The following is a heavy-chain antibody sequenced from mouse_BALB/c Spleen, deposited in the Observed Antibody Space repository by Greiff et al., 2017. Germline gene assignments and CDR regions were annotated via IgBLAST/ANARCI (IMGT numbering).Heavy chain of an antibody. CDR2: ISSGGSYT. J-gene: IGHJ3*01. Sequence: EVHLVESGGGLVKPGGSLKLSCAASGFTFSSYTMSWVRQTPEKRLEWVATISSGGSYTYYPDSVKGRFTISRDNAKNTLYLQMSSLKSEDTAMYYCARDGGGAWFAYWGQGTLVTVSA. V-gene: IGHV5-6-4*01. CDR1: GFTFSSYT. CDR3: ARDGGGAWFAY.